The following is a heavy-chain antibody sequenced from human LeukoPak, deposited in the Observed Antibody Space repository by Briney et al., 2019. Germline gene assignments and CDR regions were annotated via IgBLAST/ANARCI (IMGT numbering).Heavy chain of an antibody. CDR1: GGSISSGGYS. J-gene: IGHJ4*02. Sequence: PSETLSLTCAVSGGSISSGGYSWSWIRQPPGKGLEWIGYIYHSGSTYYNPSLKSRVTISVDRPKNQFSLKLSSVTAADTAVYYCARVPAAGVYFDYWGQGTLVTVSS. CDR3: ARVPAAGVYFDY. D-gene: IGHD2-2*01. V-gene: IGHV4-30-2*01. CDR2: IYHSGST.